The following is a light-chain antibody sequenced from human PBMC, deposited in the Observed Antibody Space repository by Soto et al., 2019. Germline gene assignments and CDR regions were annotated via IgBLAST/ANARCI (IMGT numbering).Light chain of an antibody. Sequence: QSVLTQPASVSGSPGQSITISCTGTSSDVGSYYLVSWYQQHPGKAPKLMIHDVSKPPSGVSNRFSGSNSSNTASLTISGLHAEDEADYYCCSYAGSSSLVFGGGTQLTVL. CDR1: SSDVGSYYL. CDR2: DVS. CDR3: CSYAGSSSLV. V-gene: IGLV2-23*02. J-gene: IGLJ3*02.